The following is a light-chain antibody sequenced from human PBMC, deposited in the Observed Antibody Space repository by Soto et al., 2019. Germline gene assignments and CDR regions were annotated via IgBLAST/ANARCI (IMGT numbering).Light chain of an antibody. CDR3: KSYAGINTYV. V-gene: IGLV2-8*01. CDR2: EVV. Sequence: QSALTQPPSASGSPGQSVTISCTGTKNDIGVYDFVSWYKHHPGKAPRLIIYEVVQRPSGVPDRFSGSKSGNTASLTVSGLQAADEADYFCKSYAGINTYVFGSGTKVTVL. J-gene: IGLJ1*01. CDR1: KNDIGVYDF.